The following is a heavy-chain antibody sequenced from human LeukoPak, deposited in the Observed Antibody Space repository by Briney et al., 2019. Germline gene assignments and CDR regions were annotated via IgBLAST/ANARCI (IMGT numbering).Heavy chain of an antibody. CDR2: ISGSGGST. D-gene: IGHD3-22*01. CDR3: AKYYYDSSGTEMGHFDY. J-gene: IGHJ4*02. Sequence: PGGSLRLSCAASGFTFSSYAMSWVRQAPGKGLEWVSAISGSGGSTYYAGSVKGRFTISRDNSKNTLYLQMNGLRAEDTAVYYCAKYYYDSSGTEMGHFDYWGQGTLVTVSS. CDR1: GFTFSSYA. V-gene: IGHV3-23*01.